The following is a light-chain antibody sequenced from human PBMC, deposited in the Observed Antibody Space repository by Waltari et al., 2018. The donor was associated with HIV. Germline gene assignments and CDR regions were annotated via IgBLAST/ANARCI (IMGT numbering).Light chain of an antibody. V-gene: IGKV3-20*01. CDR3: QQYGSARRT. CDR2: GAS. Sequence: EIVLTQSPGTLSLSQGERATLSCRASQSVAGNALAWYQHKPGQAPRLLIFGASSRVTGIPDRFSGSGSGTDFSLTISRLQPEDFAVYYCQQYGSARRTFGGGTKVESK. CDR1: QSVAGNA. J-gene: IGKJ4*01.